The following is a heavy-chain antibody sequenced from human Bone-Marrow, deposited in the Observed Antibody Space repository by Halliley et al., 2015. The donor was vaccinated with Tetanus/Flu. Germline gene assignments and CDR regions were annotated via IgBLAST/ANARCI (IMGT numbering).Heavy chain of an antibody. CDR1: GASFSDYF. V-gene: IGHV4-34*01. CDR2: INHSGGT. Sequence: LRLSCTVYGASFSDYFWNWIRQPPGKGLEWIGEINHSGGTNYNPSLMSRVTISIDTSKNQLSVKLKSVAAADTAVYYCARGSLGHFYGSSTFDMWGQGTLVTVSS. D-gene: IGHD3-10*01. CDR3: ARGSLGHFYGSSTFDM. J-gene: IGHJ3*02.